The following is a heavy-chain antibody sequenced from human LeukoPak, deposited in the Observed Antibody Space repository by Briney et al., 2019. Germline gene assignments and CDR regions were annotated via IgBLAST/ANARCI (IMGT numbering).Heavy chain of an antibody. CDR3: ARAYGDYPNWFDP. J-gene: IGHJ5*02. V-gene: IGHV3-21*01. CDR2: ISSSSSCI. D-gene: IGHD4-17*01. CDR1: GFTFSSYS. Sequence: GGSLRLSCAASGFTFSSYSMNWVRQAPGKGLEWVSSISSSSSCIYYADSVKGRFTISRDNAKNSLYLQMNSLRAEDTAVYYCARAYGDYPNWFDPWGQGTLVTVSS.